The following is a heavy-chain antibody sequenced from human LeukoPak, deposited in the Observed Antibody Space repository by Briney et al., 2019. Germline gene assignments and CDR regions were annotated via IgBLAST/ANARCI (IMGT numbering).Heavy chain of an antibody. CDR1: GFTFNIYG. Sequence: PGGSLRLSCATSGFTFNIYGIHWVRQAPGKGLEWVAFISYDGSNKYYADSVKGRFTISRDNSKNTLYLQMNRLRAEDTAVYYRAKGSHYDSSGYSSFDHWGQGTLVTVSS. CDR2: ISYDGSNK. D-gene: IGHD3-22*01. CDR3: AKGSHYDSSGYSSFDH. V-gene: IGHV3-30*18. J-gene: IGHJ4*02.